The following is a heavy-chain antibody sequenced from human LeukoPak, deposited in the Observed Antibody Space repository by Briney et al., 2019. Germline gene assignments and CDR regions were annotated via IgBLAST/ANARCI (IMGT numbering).Heavy chain of an antibody. CDR2: IHHSGST. CDR3: VRTGVNMPKAFDI. D-gene: IGHD3-10*01. J-gene: IGHJ3*02. CDR1: DYSISSXXX. Sequence: SDTLSLTCAVSDYSISSXXXXXXXXXXXXXXXXXIGYIHHSGSTYYNPXLXSXXTMSXDTSKNQFSLKLSSVTAVDTAVYYCVRTGVNMPKAFDIWGQGTMVTVSS. V-gene: IGHV4-28*01.